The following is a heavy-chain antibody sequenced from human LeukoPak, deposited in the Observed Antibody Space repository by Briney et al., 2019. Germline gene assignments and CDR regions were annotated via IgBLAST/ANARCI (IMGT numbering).Heavy chain of an antibody. V-gene: IGHV3-30*02. Sequence: GGSLRLSCAASGFTFSNYGMHWVRQAPDKGLEWVAFLLNDGSDIHYADSVKGRFTISRDNSRNTLFVQMNSLSAEDTAVYYCAKVRSGSSNWALRIFDNWGQGTLVTVSS. D-gene: IGHD4-11*01. CDR1: GFTFSNYG. CDR2: LLNDGSDI. CDR3: AKVRSGSSNWALRIFDN. J-gene: IGHJ4*02.